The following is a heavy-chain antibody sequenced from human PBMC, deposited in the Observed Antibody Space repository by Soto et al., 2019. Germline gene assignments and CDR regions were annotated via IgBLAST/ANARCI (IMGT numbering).Heavy chain of an antibody. Sequence: SETLSLTCTVSGGSISSYYWSWIRQPPGKGLEWIGYIYYSGSTNYNPSLKSRVTISVDTSKNQFSLKLSSVTAADTAVYYCARGGDYYDSSGYYKAAPSEAFDYWGQGTLVTVSS. CDR2: IYYSGST. V-gene: IGHV4-59*01. CDR3: ARGGDYYDSSGYYKAAPSEAFDY. D-gene: IGHD3-22*01. CDR1: GGSISSYY. J-gene: IGHJ4*02.